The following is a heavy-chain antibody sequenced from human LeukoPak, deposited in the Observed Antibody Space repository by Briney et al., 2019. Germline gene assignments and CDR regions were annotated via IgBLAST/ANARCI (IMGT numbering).Heavy chain of an antibody. CDR1: GFDFSSYA. Sequence: PGGSLRLSCAASGFDFSSYAMSWVRQVPGKGLEWVSGISGSGGSTFYSDSVKGRFTVSRDNSGNTLYLQMNSLRAEDTALYYCAKPYRSGLYYFDCWGQGTLVTVSS. CDR2: ISGSGGST. CDR3: AKPYRSGLYYFDC. V-gene: IGHV3-23*01. J-gene: IGHJ4*02. D-gene: IGHD3-3*01.